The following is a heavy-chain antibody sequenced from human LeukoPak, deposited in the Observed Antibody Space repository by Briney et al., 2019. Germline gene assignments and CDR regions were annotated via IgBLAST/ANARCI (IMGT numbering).Heavy chain of an antibody. CDR3: ATLRNPNSGSYSWDY. D-gene: IGHD1-26*01. CDR1: GYTFTGYY. J-gene: IGHJ4*02. Sequence: GASVKVSCKASGYTFTGYYMHWVRQAPGQGLEWMGRINPNSGGTNYAQKFQGRVTMTRDTSISTAYMELSRLRSDDTAVYYCATLRNPNSGSYSWDYWGQGTLVTVSS. V-gene: IGHV1-2*06. CDR2: INPNSGGT.